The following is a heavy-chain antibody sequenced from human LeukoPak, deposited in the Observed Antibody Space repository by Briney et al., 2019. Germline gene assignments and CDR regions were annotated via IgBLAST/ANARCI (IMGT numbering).Heavy chain of an antibody. D-gene: IGHD1-1*01. Sequence: SETLSLTCTVSGGSIDSQYWSWIRQPPGKGLEWIGSIYYSGSTYYNPSLKSRVTISVDTSKNQFSLKLSSVTAADTAVYYCARVGTGNLDYWGQGTLVTVSS. CDR2: IYYSGST. CDR3: ARVGTGNLDY. CDR1: GGSIDSQY. V-gene: IGHV4-59*11. J-gene: IGHJ4*02.